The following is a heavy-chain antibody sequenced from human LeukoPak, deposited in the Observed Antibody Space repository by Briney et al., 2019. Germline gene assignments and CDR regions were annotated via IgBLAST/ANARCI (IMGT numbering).Heavy chain of an antibody. J-gene: IGHJ4*02. CDR3: AKDWNDDKDFDY. CDR2: IRYDGSNK. D-gene: IGHD1-1*01. Sequence: GGSLRLSCAASGFTFSSYGMHWVRQAPGKGLEWVAFIRYDGSNKYYADSVKGRFTISRDNSKNTLYLQMNSLRAEDTAVYYCAKDWNDDKDFDYWGQGTLVTVSS. CDR1: GFTFSSYG. V-gene: IGHV3-30*02.